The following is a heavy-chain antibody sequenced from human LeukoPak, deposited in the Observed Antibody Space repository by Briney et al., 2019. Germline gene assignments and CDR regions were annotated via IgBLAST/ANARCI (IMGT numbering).Heavy chain of an antibody. J-gene: IGHJ4*02. CDR2: INPNSGGT. D-gene: IGHD6-19*01. CDR3: ARVRLNSSGWYKGGIDY. Sequence: ASVKVSCKASGYTFTGYYMHWVRQAPGQGLEGMGRINPNSGGTNYAQKFQGRVTMTRDTSISTAYMELSRLRSDDTAVYYCARVRLNSSGWYKGGIDYWGQGTLVTVSS. V-gene: IGHV1-2*06. CDR1: GYTFTGYY.